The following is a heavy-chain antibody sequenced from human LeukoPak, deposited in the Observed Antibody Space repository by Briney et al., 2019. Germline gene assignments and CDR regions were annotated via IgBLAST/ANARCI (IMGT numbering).Heavy chain of an antibody. Sequence: GGSLRLSCAASGFNFSDYYMSWVRQAPGRGLEWISFFSSGDTNIKYADSVKGRFTISRDNAKNSLYLQMNSLRAEDTDVYFCAREIHSTGYYYAGGYMDVWGEGTMVTVSS. V-gene: IGHV3-11*04. D-gene: IGHD3-22*01. CDR1: GFNFSDYY. J-gene: IGHJ6*03. CDR3: AREIHSTGYYYAGGYMDV. CDR2: FSSGDTNI.